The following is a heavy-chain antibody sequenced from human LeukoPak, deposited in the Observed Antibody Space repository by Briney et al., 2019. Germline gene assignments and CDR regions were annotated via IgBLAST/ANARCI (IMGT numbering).Heavy chain of an antibody. Sequence: SETLSLTCAVYGGSFSGYYWSWIRQPPGKGLEWIGESSHSGSTNYNPSLKSRVTISVDTSKNQFSLKLSSVTAADTAVYYCARAGDSSGYGTYWGQGTLVTVSS. J-gene: IGHJ4*02. CDR2: SSHSGST. CDR1: GGSFSGYY. CDR3: ARAGDSSGYGTY. D-gene: IGHD3-22*01. V-gene: IGHV4-34*01.